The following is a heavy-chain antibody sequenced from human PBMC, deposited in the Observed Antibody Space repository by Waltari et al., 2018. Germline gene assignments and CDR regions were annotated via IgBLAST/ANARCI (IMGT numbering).Heavy chain of an antibody. D-gene: IGHD2-21*01. CDR3: ARELLLGGDRGAFDV. Sequence: QVHLVQSGAEVKKPGASVKVSCKTSGYTFTGYYMHWVRQAPGQGLEWMGWINNNSGDTKSAQKFQGRVTMTRDTSISTIYMELSRLRSDDTAEYYCARELLLGGDRGAFDVWGQGTMVAVSS. J-gene: IGHJ3*01. CDR2: INNNSGDT. CDR1: GYTFTGYY. V-gene: IGHV1-2*02.